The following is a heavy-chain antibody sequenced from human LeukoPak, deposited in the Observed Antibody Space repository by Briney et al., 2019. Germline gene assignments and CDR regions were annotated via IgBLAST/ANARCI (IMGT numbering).Heavy chain of an antibody. CDR2: MSTYNGKT. CDR1: GYSFTSYG. CDR3: ARAMGYSYGHPQGAFDI. D-gene: IGHD5-18*01. Sequence: ASVKVSCKASGYSFTSYGFNWVRQAPGQGLEWMGWMSTYNGKTNYAHSLQGRVTVTADTSTSTAYMELRSLRSEDTAVYYCARAMGYSYGHPQGAFDIWGQGTMVTVSS. V-gene: IGHV1-18*01. J-gene: IGHJ3*02.